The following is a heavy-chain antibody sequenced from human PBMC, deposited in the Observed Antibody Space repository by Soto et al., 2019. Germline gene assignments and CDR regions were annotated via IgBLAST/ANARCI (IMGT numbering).Heavy chain of an antibody. CDR1: GYTITNYA. D-gene: IGHD5-18*01. Sequence: ASVKVSCKASGYTITNYAMHWVRQDTGQRREGMGWINAGNGNKKYSQKFQGRDTITRDTSASRAYKELSSLRTEETAAYYCGSYGINVASEGIDGRPMGSFDIWGQGTMVTVSS. CDR3: GSYGINVASEGIDGRPMGSFDI. J-gene: IGHJ3*02. V-gene: IGHV1-3*01. CDR2: INAGNGNK.